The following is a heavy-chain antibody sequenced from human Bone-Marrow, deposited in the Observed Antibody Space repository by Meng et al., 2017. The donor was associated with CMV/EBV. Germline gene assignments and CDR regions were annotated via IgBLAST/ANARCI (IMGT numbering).Heavy chain of an antibody. CDR1: GGSISSGVYY. D-gene: IGHD3-10*01. Sequence: CTCSGGSISSGVYYWSWIRQHPGKGLEWIGYIYYSGSTYYNPSLKSRVTISVDTSKNQFSLKLSSVTAADTAVYYCARGSPMVYYFDYWGQGTLVTVSS. V-gene: IGHV4-31*03. CDR2: IYYSGST. J-gene: IGHJ4*02. CDR3: ARGSPMVYYFDY.